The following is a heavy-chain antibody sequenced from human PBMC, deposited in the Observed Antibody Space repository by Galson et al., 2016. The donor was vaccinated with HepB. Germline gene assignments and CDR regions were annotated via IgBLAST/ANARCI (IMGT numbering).Heavy chain of an antibody. CDR3: ARDGHGYTYYWTFGIGYFDL. Sequence: SLRLSCAGSGFSYSDYSINWVRQAPGKGLEWISYLSSTSTLIYYADSVKGRFTVSRDNAKNSLYMHMNSLSAEDTALYYCARDGHGYTYYWTFGIGYFDLWGRGTLVTVSS. D-gene: IGHD5-12*01. V-gene: IGHV3-48*01. CDR2: LSSTSTLI. CDR1: GFSYSDYS. J-gene: IGHJ2*01.